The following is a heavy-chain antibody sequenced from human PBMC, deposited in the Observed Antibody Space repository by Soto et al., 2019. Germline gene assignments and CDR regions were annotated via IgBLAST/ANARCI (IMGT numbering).Heavy chain of an antibody. CDR2: IYPGDSDT. CDR3: ARSGDGSLYYYYGMDV. CDR1: GYSFTSYW. J-gene: IGHJ6*02. D-gene: IGHD5-12*01. Sequence: GESLKISCKGSGYSFTSYWIGWVRQMPGKGLEWMGIIYPGDSDTRYSPPFRGQVTISADKSISTAYLQWSSLKASDTAMYYCARSGDGSLYYYYGMDVWGQGTTVTVSS. V-gene: IGHV5-51*01.